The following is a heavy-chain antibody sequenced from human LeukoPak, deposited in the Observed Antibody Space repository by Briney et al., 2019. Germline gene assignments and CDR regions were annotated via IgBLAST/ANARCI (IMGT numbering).Heavy chain of an antibody. Sequence: PGGSLRLSCAASGFTFSSYAMHWVRQAPGKGLEWVAVISYDGSNKYYADSVKGRFTISRDNSKNTLYLQMNSLRAEDTAVYYCARDGEYYGSGSYSPFWYWGQGTLVTVSS. CDR3: ARDGEYYGSGSYSPFWY. V-gene: IGHV3-30-3*01. CDR2: ISYDGSNK. D-gene: IGHD3-10*01. J-gene: IGHJ4*02. CDR1: GFTFSSYA.